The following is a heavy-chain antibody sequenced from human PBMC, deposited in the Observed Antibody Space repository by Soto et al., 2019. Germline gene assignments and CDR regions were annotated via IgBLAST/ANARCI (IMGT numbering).Heavy chain of an antibody. J-gene: IGHJ6*02. CDR3: AKDLGYCSDGRCRWGMDA. CDR2: ISYDGTNK. CDR1: GYTFTSYA. V-gene: IGHV3-30*18. Sequence: SCKASGYTFTSYAMHWVRQAPGKGLEWVAVISYDGTNKYYADSVKGRFTISRDNSKNTLYPQMNSLRAEDTAVYYCAKDLGYCSDGRCRWGMDAWGQGTTVTVSS. D-gene: IGHD2-15*01.